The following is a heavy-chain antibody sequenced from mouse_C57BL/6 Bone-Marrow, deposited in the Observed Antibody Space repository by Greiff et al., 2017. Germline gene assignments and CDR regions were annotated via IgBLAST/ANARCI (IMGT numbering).Heavy chain of an antibody. CDR1: GFNIKDYY. V-gene: IGHV14-1*01. Sequence: VQLQQSGAELVRPGASVKLSCTASGFNIKDYYMHWVKQRPEQGLEWIGRIDPEDGDTEYAPKFQGKATMTADTTSNTAYLQLSSLTSEATAVYYCTTWVLYGPNWYFDVWGTGTTVTVSS. CDR3: TTWVLYGPNWYFDV. CDR2: IDPEDGDT. J-gene: IGHJ1*03. D-gene: IGHD1-1*02.